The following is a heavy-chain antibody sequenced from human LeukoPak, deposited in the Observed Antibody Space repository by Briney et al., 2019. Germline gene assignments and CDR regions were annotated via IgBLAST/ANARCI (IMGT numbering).Heavy chain of an antibody. J-gene: IGHJ4*02. CDR1: GGSISSYY. D-gene: IGHD3-22*01. CDR2: IYYSGST. Sequence: SETLSLTCTVSGGSISSYYWSWIRQPPGKGLEWIGSIYYSGSTYYNPSLKSRVTISVDTSKNQFSLKLSSVTAADTAVYYCASLTNYYDSRDYWGQGTLVTVSS. V-gene: IGHV4-59*04. CDR3: ASLTNYYDSRDY.